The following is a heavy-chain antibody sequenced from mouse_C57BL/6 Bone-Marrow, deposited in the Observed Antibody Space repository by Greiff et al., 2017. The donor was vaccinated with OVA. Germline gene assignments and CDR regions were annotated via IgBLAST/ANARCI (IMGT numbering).Heavy chain of an antibody. CDR3: ARTHYDYLCYAMDY. V-gene: IGHV5-17*01. CDR1: GFTFSDYG. J-gene: IGHJ4*01. Sequence: EVKLVESGGGLVKPGGSLKLSCAASGFTFSDYGMHWVRQAPEKGLEWVAYISSGSSTIYYADTVKGRFTISRDNAKSTLFLQMTSLRSEDTAMYYCARTHYDYLCYAMDYWGQGTSVTVSS. CDR2: ISSGSSTI. D-gene: IGHD2-4*01.